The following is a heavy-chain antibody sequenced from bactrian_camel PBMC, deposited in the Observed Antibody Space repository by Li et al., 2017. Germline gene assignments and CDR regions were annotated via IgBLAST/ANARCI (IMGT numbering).Heavy chain of an antibody. CDR3: NTEPRYCGIPYNY. J-gene: IGHJ4*01. Sequence: QLVESGGGSVQAGGSLRLSCAASLYTDSHCGMAWYRQAPGKERELVSRIFNDGRTYYASSVRGRFTISHDNAKNTGYLQMNSLKSEDTAMYYCNTEPRYCGIPYNYWGQGTQVTVS. CDR2: IFNDGRT. CDR1: LYTDSHCG. D-gene: IGHD1*01. V-gene: IGHV3S53*01.